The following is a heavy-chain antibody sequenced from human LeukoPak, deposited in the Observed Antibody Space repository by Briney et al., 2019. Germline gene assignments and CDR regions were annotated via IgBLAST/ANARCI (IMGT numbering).Heavy chain of an antibody. CDR3: ARAEVDYWYFDL. V-gene: IGHV4-30-2*01. J-gene: IGHJ2*01. CDR2: IYHGGST. CDR1: GGSFSSGGYS. Sequence: PSETLSLTCAVSGGSFSSGGYSWSWIRQPPGKGLEWIGYIYHGGSTYYNPSLKSRVTISVDRSKNQFSLKLSSVTAADTAVYYCARAEVDYWYFDLWGRGTLVTVSS. D-gene: IGHD5-12*01.